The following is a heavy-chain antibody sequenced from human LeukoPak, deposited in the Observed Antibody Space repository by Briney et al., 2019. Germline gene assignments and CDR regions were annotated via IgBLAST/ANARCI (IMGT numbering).Heavy chain of an antibody. CDR3: ARVGRRYTKDSSGYYYFDY. V-gene: IGHV1-46*01. J-gene: IGHJ4*02. D-gene: IGHD3-22*01. CDR1: GYTFTSYY. CDR2: INPSGGST. Sequence: ASVKVSCKAAGYTFTSYYMHWVRQAPGQGLEWMGIINPSGGSTSYAQKFQGRVTMTRDMSTSTVYMELSSLRSEDTAVYYCARVGRRYTKDSSGYYYFDYWGQGTLVTVSS.